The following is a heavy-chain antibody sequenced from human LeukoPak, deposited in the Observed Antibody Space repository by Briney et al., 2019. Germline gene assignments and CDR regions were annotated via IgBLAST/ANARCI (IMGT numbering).Heavy chain of an antibody. D-gene: IGHD6-19*01. CDR3: ARGCSSGWCLDY. CDR2: ISSSGGGSTI. CDR1: GFPFTTYA. Sequence: GGSLRLSCAASGFPFTTYAMSWVRQAPGKGLEWVSYISSSGGGSTIYYTDSVKGRFTISRDNAKNSLYLQMNSLRAEDTGIYYCARGCSSGWCLDYWGQGTLVTVSS. V-gene: IGHV3-48*03. J-gene: IGHJ4*02.